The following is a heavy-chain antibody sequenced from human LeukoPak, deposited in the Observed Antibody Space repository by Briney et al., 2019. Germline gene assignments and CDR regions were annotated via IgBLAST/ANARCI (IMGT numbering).Heavy chain of an antibody. CDR2: MNPNSGNT. CDR3: ATRTGKKLRFLDTVNWFDP. J-gene: IGHJ5*02. CDR1: GYTFTSYD. V-gene: IGHV1-8*01. Sequence: GASVKVSCKASGYTFTSYDINWVRQAPGQGLEWMGWMNPNSGNTGYAQKFQGRVTMTRNTSISTAYMELSSLSSEDTAVYYCATRTGKKLRFLDTVNWFDPWGQGNLVTVSS. D-gene: IGHD3-3*01.